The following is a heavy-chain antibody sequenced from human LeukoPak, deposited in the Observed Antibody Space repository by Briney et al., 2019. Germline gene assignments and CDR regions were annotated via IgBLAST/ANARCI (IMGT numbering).Heavy chain of an antibody. V-gene: IGHV1-69*05. Sequence: SVKVSCKASGYTFTSYAISWVRQAPGQGLEWMGGIIPIFGTANYAQKFQGRVTITTDESTSTAYMELSSLRSEDTAVYYCARNVEYSSSLDYYYMDVWGKGTTVTVSS. CDR2: IIPIFGTA. CDR1: GYTFTSYA. J-gene: IGHJ6*03. CDR3: ARNVEYSSSLDYYYMDV. D-gene: IGHD6-6*01.